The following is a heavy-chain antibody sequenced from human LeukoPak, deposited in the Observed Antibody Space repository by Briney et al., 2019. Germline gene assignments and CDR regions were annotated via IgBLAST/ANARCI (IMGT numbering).Heavy chain of an antibody. CDR1: GFTFSSYE. J-gene: IGHJ5*02. CDR3: ARDWEGDYGVKYFDP. CDR2: ISSSDNTI. V-gene: IGHV3-48*03. Sequence: GGSLRLSCAASGFTFSSYEMNWVRQAPGKGLEWISYISSSDNTIYYADSVKGRFTTSRDNAKNSLYLQMNSLRAEDTAVYYCARDWEGDYGVKYFDPWGQGTLVTVSS. D-gene: IGHD4-17*01.